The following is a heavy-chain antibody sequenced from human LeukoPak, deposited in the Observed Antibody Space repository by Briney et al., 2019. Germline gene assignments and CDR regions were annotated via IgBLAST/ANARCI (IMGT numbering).Heavy chain of an antibody. CDR2: ISGSGGST. CDR1: GFTFSSYW. J-gene: IGHJ6*02. Sequence: PGGSLRLSCAASGFTFSSYWMHWVRQAPGKGLEWVSAISGSGGSTYYADSVKGRFTISRDNSKNTLYLQMNSLRAEDTAVYYCAKRGPYYDIFGGMDVWGQGTTVTVSS. CDR3: AKRGPYYDIFGGMDV. D-gene: IGHD3-9*01. V-gene: IGHV3-23*01.